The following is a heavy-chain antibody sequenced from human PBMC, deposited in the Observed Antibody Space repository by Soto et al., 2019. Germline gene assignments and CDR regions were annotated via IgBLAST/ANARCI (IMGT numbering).Heavy chain of an antibody. Sequence: SVKDSCKTTGGTFSRHASNWVRQAPGQGLEWMGGIIPMCGTTNYAQRFKGRVTISADESTSAAYMELRSLRSEDAAVYYCARAAIHGSSWYFWFDPWGQGTLVTVSS. CDR2: IIPMCGTT. V-gene: IGHV1-69*13. D-gene: IGHD6-13*01. J-gene: IGHJ5*02. CDR3: ARAAIHGSSWYFWFDP. CDR1: GGTFSRHA.